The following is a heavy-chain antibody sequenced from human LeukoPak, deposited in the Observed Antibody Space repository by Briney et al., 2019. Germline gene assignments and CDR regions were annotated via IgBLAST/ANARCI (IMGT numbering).Heavy chain of an antibody. CDR2: IYYSGSA. CDR1: GGSVNSGTYY. V-gene: IGHV4-39*07. Sequence: SETLSLTCTVSGGSVNSGTYYWSWIRQPPGKGRHWIGNIYYSGSAYYHPSLKSRVTMSVDTSKNQFSLKLSSVTAADTAVYYCARKPIVNSAWYYFDYWGQGTLVTVSS. CDR3: ARKPIVNSAWYYFDY. J-gene: IGHJ4*02. D-gene: IGHD3-22*01.